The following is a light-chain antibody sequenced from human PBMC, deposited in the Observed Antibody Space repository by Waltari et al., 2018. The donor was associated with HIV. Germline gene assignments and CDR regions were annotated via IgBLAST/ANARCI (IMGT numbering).Light chain of an antibody. Sequence: QSELTQPPSASGTPGQRVTISCSGSSSNIGSNTVNWYQQLPGTAPKLLISSNNQRPSGRPDRFSGSKAGTSASLAISGLQSEDEADYYCAAWDDSLNGPVFGGGTKLTVL. CDR2: SNN. CDR1: SSNIGSNT. J-gene: IGLJ2*01. V-gene: IGLV1-44*01. CDR3: AAWDDSLNGPV.